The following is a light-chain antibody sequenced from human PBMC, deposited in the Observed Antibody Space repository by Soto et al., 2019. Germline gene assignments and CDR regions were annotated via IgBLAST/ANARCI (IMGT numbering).Light chain of an antibody. CDR1: SSDVGGYNY. Sequence: QPVLTQPASVSGSPGQSITISCTGTSSDVGGYNYVSWYQQHPGKAPKLMIYEVSNRPSGVSNRFSGSKSGNTASLTISGLQAEDEADYYCSSYTSSSRWVFGGGTQLTVL. CDR3: SSYTSSSRWV. CDR2: EVS. V-gene: IGLV2-14*01. J-gene: IGLJ3*02.